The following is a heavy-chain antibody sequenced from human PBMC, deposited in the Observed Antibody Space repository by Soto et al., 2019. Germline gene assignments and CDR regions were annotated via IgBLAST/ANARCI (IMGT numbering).Heavy chain of an antibody. D-gene: IGHD5-18*01. J-gene: IGHJ5*02. CDR3: ARGTAMVRNWFDP. CDR1: GGSISSSNW. Sequence: TSETLSLTCAVSGGSISSSNWWSWVRQPPGKGLEWIGEIYHSGSTNYNPSLKSRVTISVDKSKNQFSLKLSSVTAADTAVYYCARGTAMVRNWFDPWVQGTLVTVSA. CDR2: IYHSGST. V-gene: IGHV4-4*02.